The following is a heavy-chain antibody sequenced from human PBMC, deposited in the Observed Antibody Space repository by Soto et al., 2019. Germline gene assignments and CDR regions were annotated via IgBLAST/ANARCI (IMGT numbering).Heavy chain of an antibody. V-gene: IGHV1-69*04. CDR2: IIPILGIA. D-gene: IGHD2-2*01. CDR3: ARDPGSTREDADY. Sequence: ASVKVSCKASGGTFSSYTISWVRQAPGQGLEWMGRIIPILGIANYAQKFQGRVTITADKSTSTAYMELSSLRSEDTAVYYCARDPGSTREDADYWGQGTLVTVSS. J-gene: IGHJ4*02. CDR1: GGTFSSYT.